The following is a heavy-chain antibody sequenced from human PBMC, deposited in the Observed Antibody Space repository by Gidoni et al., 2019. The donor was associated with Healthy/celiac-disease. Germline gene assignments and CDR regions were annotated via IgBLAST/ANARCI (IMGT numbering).Heavy chain of an antibody. CDR1: GFSLSTSGVG. Sequence: QITVKESGPTLVKPTQTRTLTCTFAGFSLSTSGVGVGWIRQPPGKALEWLALIYWDDDKRYSPSLKSRLTITKDTSKNQVVLTMTNMDPVDTATYYCAHVPYYDSSGYYEYYFDYWGQGTLVTVSS. D-gene: IGHD3-22*01. CDR2: IYWDDDK. V-gene: IGHV2-5*02. CDR3: AHVPYYDSSGYYEYYFDY. J-gene: IGHJ4*02.